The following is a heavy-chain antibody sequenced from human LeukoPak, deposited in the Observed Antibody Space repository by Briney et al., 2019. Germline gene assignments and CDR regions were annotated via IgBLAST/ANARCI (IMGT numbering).Heavy chain of an antibody. CDR2: FDPEDGET. CDR1: GYTLTELS. J-gene: IGHJ4*02. Sequence: ASVKVSCKVSGYTLTELSMHWVRQAPGKGLEWMGGFDPEDGETIYAQKFQGRVTITRDTSASTAYMELSSLRSEGTAVYYCAKGGYYYDKTLDYWGQGTLVTVSS. CDR3: AKGGYYYDKTLDY. V-gene: IGHV1-24*01. D-gene: IGHD3-22*01.